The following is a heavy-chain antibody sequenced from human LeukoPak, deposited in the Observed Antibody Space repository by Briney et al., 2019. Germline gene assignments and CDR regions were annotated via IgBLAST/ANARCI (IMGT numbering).Heavy chain of an antibody. CDR1: GGTFGSYS. D-gene: IGHD3-22*01. V-gene: IGHV1-69*06. CDR2: IIPIFGTA. CDR3: ARDLYYYDSSGYYSPGY. Sequence: SVTVSCTASGGTFGSYSSSWVRQPPGQGLEWIRGIIPIFGTANYAQKIQGRVTITADKSTSTAYIELSSRRSGDTAVYYCARDLYYYDSSGYYSPGYWGQGTLVTVSS. J-gene: IGHJ4*02.